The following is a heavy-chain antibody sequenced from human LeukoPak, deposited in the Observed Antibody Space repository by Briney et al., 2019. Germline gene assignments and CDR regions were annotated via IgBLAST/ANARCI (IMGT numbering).Heavy chain of an antibody. Sequence: GGSLRLSCAASGFTFSSYGMHWVRQAPGKGLEWVAFIRYDGSNKYYADSVKGRFTISRDNSKNTLYLQMNSLRAEDTAVYYCAKAQWLDELELHSRGFDYWGQGTLVTVSS. J-gene: IGHJ4*02. V-gene: IGHV3-30*02. CDR3: AKAQWLDELELHSRGFDY. D-gene: IGHD1-7*01. CDR1: GFTFSSYG. CDR2: IRYDGSNK.